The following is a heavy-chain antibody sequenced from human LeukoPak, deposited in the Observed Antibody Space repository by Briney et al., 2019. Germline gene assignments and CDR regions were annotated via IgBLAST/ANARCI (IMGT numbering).Heavy chain of an antibody. CDR2: ISFDGSYK. Sequence: GRSLRLSCAASGFTFSSYGMHWVRQAPGKGLEWVGVISFDGSYKYYADSVKGRFTISRDNAQNSLYLQMNSLRAEDTAVYYCAREGSSRYWGQGTLVTVSS. CDR3: AREGSSRY. CDR1: GFTFSSYG. J-gene: IGHJ4*02. D-gene: IGHD1-26*01. V-gene: IGHV3-30*03.